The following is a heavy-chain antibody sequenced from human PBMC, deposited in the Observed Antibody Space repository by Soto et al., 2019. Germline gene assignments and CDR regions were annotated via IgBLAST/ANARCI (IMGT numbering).Heavy chain of an antibody. CDR2: IADDGSNK. J-gene: IGHJ6*02. V-gene: IGHV3-30*18. CDR3: VKDLIPVSRSSPGV. Sequence: QVQLVEAGGGVVQPGRSLRLSCAASGFTFSSYGMHWVRQAPGKGLEWVAVIADDGSNKYYADSVKGRFTISRDNSKNTLYLQMNSLRAEATAVHYCVKDLIPVSRSSPGVWGQGTTVSVS. D-gene: IGHD6-6*01. CDR1: GFTFSSYG.